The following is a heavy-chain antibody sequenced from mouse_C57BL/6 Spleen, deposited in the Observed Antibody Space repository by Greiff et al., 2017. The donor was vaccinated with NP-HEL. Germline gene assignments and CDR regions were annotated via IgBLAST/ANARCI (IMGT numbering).Heavy chain of an antibody. CDR3: ARCDYSNVDAMDY. D-gene: IGHD2-5*01. CDR1: GFTFSDYG. Sequence: EVKLMESGGGLVKPGGSLKLSCAASGFTFSDYGMHWVRQAPEKGLEWVAYISSGSSTIYYADTVKGRFTISRDNAKNTLFLQMTSLRSEDTAMYYCARCDYSNVDAMDYWGQGTSVTVSS. V-gene: IGHV5-17*01. CDR2: ISSGSSTI. J-gene: IGHJ4*01.